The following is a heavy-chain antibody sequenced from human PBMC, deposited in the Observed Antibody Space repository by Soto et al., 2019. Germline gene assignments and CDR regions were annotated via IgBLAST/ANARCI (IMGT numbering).Heavy chain of an antibody. CDR3: ARSIRLAGDY. Sequence: QVQLVQSGAEVKKPGASVKVSCKASGYTFTSYAMHWVRQAPGQRLEWMGWINAGNGNTKYSQNFHGRVTITRDTSASTTHMELSSLRSEDTAVYYCARSIRLAGDYWGQGTLVTVSS. CDR2: INAGNGNT. J-gene: IGHJ4*02. CDR1: GYTFTSYA. V-gene: IGHV1-3*01.